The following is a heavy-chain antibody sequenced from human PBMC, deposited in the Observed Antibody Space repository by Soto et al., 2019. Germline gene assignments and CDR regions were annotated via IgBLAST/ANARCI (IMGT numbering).Heavy chain of an antibody. J-gene: IGHJ4*02. D-gene: IGHD3-22*01. V-gene: IGHV1-69*13. Sequence: SVKVSCKASARTFSSYAISCVRQAPGQGLEWMGGIIPIFGTANYAQKFQGRVTITADESTSTAYMELSSLRSEDTAVYYCARSDSSGYYLAGGYWGQGALVTLSS. CDR2: IIPIFGTA. CDR1: ARTFSSYA. CDR3: ARSDSSGYYLAGGY.